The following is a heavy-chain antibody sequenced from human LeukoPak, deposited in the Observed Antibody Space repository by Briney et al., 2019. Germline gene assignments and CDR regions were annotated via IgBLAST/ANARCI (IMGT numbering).Heavy chain of an antibody. CDR1: GYSFITYW. J-gene: IGHJ4*02. Sequence: GESLKISCKGSGYSFITYWIGWVRQVPGKGLEWMGIIYPGDSDVRYSPSFQGQVTISADKSISTAYLQWSSLKATDTAMYYCARQIASGTYYFDYWGQGTLVTVSS. D-gene: IGHD1-26*01. CDR3: ARQIASGTYYFDY. CDR2: IYPGDSDV. V-gene: IGHV5-51*01.